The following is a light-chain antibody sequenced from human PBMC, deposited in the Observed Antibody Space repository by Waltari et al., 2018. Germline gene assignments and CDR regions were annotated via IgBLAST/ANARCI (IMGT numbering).Light chain of an antibody. CDR3: QQYSDRPPFT. CDR2: SAS. Sequence: EILMTQSPDTLSMSPGERATLFCRASESVDDDLAWYQQSPGQAPRLLIFSASTRAADVPARFSASGSGTEFTLTINSLQSEDCAVYCCQQYSDRPPFTFGQGTRVEIK. CDR1: ESVDDD. V-gene: IGKV3-15*01. J-gene: IGKJ1*01.